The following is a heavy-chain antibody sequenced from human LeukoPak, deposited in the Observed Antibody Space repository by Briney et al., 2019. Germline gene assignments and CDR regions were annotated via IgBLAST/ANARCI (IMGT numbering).Heavy chain of an antibody. Sequence: GGSLRLSCAGSGFTFSSYSMSWVRQAPGKGLEWVSAISGSGGSTYYADSVKGRFTISRDNSKNTLYLQMNSLRAEDTAVYYCAKSFLEWLRYFDYWGQGTLVTVSS. D-gene: IGHD3-3*01. CDR1: GFTFSSYS. CDR2: ISGSGGST. J-gene: IGHJ4*02. V-gene: IGHV3-23*01. CDR3: AKSFLEWLRYFDY.